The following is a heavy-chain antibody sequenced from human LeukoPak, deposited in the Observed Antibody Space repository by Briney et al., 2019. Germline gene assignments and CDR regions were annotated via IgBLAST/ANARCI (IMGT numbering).Heavy chain of an antibody. V-gene: IGHV1-69*06. D-gene: IGHD2-2*02. Sequence: GSSVKVSCKASGGTFSSYAISWVRQAPGQGLEWMGGIIPIFGTANYAQKFQGRVTITADKSTSTAYMELSSLRSEDTAVYYCVRGGVVPAAIDWFDPWGQGTLVAVSS. J-gene: IGHJ5*02. CDR1: GGTFSSYA. CDR2: IIPIFGTA. CDR3: VRGGVVPAAIDWFDP.